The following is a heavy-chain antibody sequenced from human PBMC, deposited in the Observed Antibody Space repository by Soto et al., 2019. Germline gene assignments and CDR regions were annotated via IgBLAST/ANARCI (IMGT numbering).Heavy chain of an antibody. Sequence: QVQLVQSGAEVRKPGASVKVSCEASGYTFTSYDIYWVRQATGQGLEWMGWMNPNTGNSAYAQKFQGRVTVTSDTSLNTVHMELSSLRSEATAVYYCARRAETNGWNGFGADKYYFDFWVQGPLVTVSS. V-gene: IGHV1-8*01. D-gene: IGHD1-1*01. J-gene: IGHJ4*02. CDR1: GYTFTSYD. CDR3: ARRAETNGWNGFGADKYYFDF. CDR2: MNPNTGNS.